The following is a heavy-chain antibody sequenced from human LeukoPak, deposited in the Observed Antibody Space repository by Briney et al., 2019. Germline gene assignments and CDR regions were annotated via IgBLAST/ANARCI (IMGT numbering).Heavy chain of an antibody. CDR1: GFTFSSYG. CDR2: ISGSGGST. J-gene: IGHJ5*02. CDR3: AKDGYDILTGYRRFDP. D-gene: IGHD3-9*01. V-gene: IGHV3-23*01. Sequence: SGGSLRLSCAASGFTFSSYGMTWVRQAPGEGLEWVSAISGSGGSTYYADSVKGRFTISRDNSKNTLYLQMNSLRAEDTAVYYCAKDGYDILTGYRRFDPWGQGTLVTVSS.